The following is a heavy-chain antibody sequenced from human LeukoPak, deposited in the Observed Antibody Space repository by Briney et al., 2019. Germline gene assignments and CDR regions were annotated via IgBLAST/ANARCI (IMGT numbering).Heavy chain of an antibody. D-gene: IGHD3-22*01. J-gene: IGHJ4*02. CDR1: GFTFSSYA. CDR3: AKDSTGSSGYSDY. CDR2: ISYDGSNK. V-gene: IGHV3-30*04. Sequence: GGSLRLSCAASGFTFSSYAMHWVRQAPGKGLEWVAVISYDGSNKYYADSVKGRFTISRDNSKSTLYLQMNSLRAEDTAVYYCAKDSTGSSGYSDYWGQGTLVTVSS.